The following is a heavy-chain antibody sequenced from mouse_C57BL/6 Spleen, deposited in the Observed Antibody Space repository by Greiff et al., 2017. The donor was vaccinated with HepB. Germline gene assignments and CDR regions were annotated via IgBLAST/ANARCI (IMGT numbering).Heavy chain of an antibody. Sequence: VKLQQPGAELVMPGASVKLSCKASGYTFTSYWMHWVKQRPGQGLEWIGEIDPSDSYTNYNQKFKGKSTLTVDKSSSTAYMQLSSLTSEDSAVYYCARWGSSFDYWGQGTTLTVSS. J-gene: IGHJ2*01. V-gene: IGHV1-69*01. CDR2: IDPSDSYT. CDR1: GYTFTSYW. CDR3: ARWGSSFDY. D-gene: IGHD1-1*01.